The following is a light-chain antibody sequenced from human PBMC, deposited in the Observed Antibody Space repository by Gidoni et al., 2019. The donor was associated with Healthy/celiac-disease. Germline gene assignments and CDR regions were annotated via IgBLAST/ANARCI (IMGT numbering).Light chain of an antibody. CDR1: QSISSY. J-gene: IGKJ2*01. V-gene: IGKV1-39*01. CDR3: QQSYSTPYT. CDR2: AAS. Sequence: IQMTESPSSLSASVGYRVTITCRASQSISSYLNWYQQKPGKAPKLLIYAASSLQSEVPSRFSGSGSGTGFTLTISSLQPEDFATYYCQQSYSTPYTFGQGTRLEIK.